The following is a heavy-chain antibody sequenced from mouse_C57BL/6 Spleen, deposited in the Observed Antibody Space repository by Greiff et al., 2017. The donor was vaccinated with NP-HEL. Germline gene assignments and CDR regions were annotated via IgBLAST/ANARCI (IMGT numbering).Heavy chain of an antibody. Sequence: QVQLQQPGAELVKPGASVKMSCKASGYTFTSYWITWVKQRPGQGLEWIGDIYPGSGSTNYNEKFKSKATLTVDTSSSTAYMQLSSLTSEDSAVYYCARDDYDGRRFAYWGQGTLVTVSA. J-gene: IGHJ3*01. CDR2: IYPGSGST. V-gene: IGHV1-55*01. D-gene: IGHD2-4*01. CDR3: ARDDYDGRRFAY. CDR1: GYTFTSYW.